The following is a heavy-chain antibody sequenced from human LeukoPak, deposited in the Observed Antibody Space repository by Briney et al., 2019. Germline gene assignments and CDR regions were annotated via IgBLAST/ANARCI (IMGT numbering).Heavy chain of an antibody. CDR1: GGTFSSYA. J-gene: IGHJ4*02. CDR2: IIPIFGTA. CDR3: ATYCSSTSCYPPPLDY. D-gene: IGHD2-2*01. V-gene: IGHV1-69*13. Sequence: GASVKVSCTASGGTFSSYAISWVRQAPGQGLEWMGGIIPIFGTANYAQKFQGRVTITADESTSTAYMELSSLRSEDTAVYYCATYCSSTSCYPPPLDYWGQGTLVTVSS.